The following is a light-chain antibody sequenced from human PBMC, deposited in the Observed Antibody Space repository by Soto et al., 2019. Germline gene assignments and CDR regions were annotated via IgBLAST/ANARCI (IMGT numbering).Light chain of an antibody. J-gene: IGKJ3*01. Sequence: DIQMTQSPSPLAASVGDRVYITCRTSQSISSYLNWYQAKPGKAPKLLIYDASTLESGVPSRFSGSGSGTDFTLTISSLQPEDSATYYCQQSYSTLPFTFGPGTRVDI. V-gene: IGKV1-39*01. CDR1: QSISSY. CDR3: QQSYSTLPFT. CDR2: DAS.